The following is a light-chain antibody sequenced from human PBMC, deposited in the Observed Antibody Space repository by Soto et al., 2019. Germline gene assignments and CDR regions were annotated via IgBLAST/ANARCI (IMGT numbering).Light chain of an antibody. Sequence: EIVLTQSPGTLSLSPGERATLSCSASQSVSSSYLAWYQQKPGQAPMLLIYGASSRPTGIPDRFSGSGSGTDFTLTISRLEPEDFAVYYCQQYGSSSTFGQGTRLEIK. CDR2: GAS. CDR3: QQYGSSST. CDR1: QSVSSSY. V-gene: IGKV3-20*01. J-gene: IGKJ5*01.